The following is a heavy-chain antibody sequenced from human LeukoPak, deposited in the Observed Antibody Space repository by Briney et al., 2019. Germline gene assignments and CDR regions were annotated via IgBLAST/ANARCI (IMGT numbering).Heavy chain of an antibody. D-gene: IGHD5-18*01. J-gene: IGHJ4*02. CDR1: GGTFSSYA. V-gene: IGHV1-69*04. CDR3: ARPRAEGYSYGYPFDY. Sequence: GASVKVSCKASGGTFSSYAISWVRQAPGQGLEWMGRIIPILGIANYAQKFQGRVTITADKSTSTAYMELSSLRSEDTAVYYCARPRAEGYSYGYPFDYWGQGTLVTVSS. CDR2: IIPILGIA.